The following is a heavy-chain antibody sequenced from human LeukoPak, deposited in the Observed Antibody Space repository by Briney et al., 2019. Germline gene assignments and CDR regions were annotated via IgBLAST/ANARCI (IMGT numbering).Heavy chain of an antibody. J-gene: IGHJ5*02. Sequence: PGGSLRLSCAASGFTFSSYAMSWVRQAPGKGLEWVSAISGSGGSTYYADSVKGRFSISRDNSKNTLYLQMNSLRAEDTAVYYCAKDSYSGSLLDWFDPWGQGTLVTVSS. D-gene: IGHD1-26*01. CDR1: GFTFSSYA. CDR3: AKDSYSGSLLDWFDP. CDR2: ISGSGGST. V-gene: IGHV3-23*01.